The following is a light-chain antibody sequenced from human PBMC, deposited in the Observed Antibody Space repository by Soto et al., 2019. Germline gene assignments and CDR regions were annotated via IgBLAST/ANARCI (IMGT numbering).Light chain of an antibody. J-gene: IGKJ1*01. CDR2: GAS. V-gene: IGKV3-20*01. CDR3: QQYGSSPPT. CDR1: QSVGSN. Sequence: EIVMTQSPAALSVSPGDRATLSCRASQSVGSNLAWYQQKPGQAPRLLIYGASTRVTGIPARFSGSGSGTDFTLTINRLEPEDFALYYCQQYGSSPPTFGQGTKVDI.